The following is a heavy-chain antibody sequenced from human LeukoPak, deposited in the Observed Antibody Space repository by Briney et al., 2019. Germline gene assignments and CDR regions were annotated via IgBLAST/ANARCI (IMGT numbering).Heavy chain of an antibody. D-gene: IGHD1-26*01. CDR1: GGTFSSYA. Sequence: ASVKVSCKASGGTFSSYAISWVRQAPGQGLEWMGRIIPIFGIANYAQKFQGRVTITADKSTSTAYMGLSSLRSEDTAVYYCARDRSESSFYGPFLDYWGQGTLVTVSS. CDR3: ARDRSESSFYGPFLDY. CDR2: IIPIFGIA. J-gene: IGHJ4*02. V-gene: IGHV1-69*04.